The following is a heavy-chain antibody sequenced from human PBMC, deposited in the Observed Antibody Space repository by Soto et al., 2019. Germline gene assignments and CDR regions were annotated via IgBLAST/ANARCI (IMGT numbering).Heavy chain of an antibody. D-gene: IGHD3-10*01. Sequence: QVQLVESGGGVVQPGRSLRLSCAASGFTFSSYGMHWVRQAPGKGLEWVAVIWYDGSNKNYADSVKGRFTISRDNSKNTLYLQMNSLRAEDTAVYYCARAPLYYYGSGIIDWGQGTLVTVSS. CDR3: ARAPLYYYGSGIID. CDR1: GFTFSSYG. J-gene: IGHJ4*02. V-gene: IGHV3-33*01. CDR2: IWYDGSNK.